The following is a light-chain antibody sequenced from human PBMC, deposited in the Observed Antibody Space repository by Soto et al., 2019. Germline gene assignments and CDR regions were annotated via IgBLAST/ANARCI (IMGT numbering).Light chain of an antibody. J-gene: IGKJ1*01. CDR3: QQYGKWPWT. CDR2: GAC. V-gene: IGKV3D-15*01. CDR1: QSVVRN. Sequence: EIVITQRPSTLSVSPGERVTLSRSPSQSVVRNLAWYHYEPGQTVRLLIYGACTRAAGIPDRFSGSGYRTEFTLTISSLQSEDFGVYFCQQYGKWPWTFGQGTKVDSK.